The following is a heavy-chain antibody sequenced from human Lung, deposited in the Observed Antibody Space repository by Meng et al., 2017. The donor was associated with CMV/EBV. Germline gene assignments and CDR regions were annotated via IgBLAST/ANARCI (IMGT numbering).Heavy chain of an antibody. V-gene: IGHV1-2*02. J-gene: IGHJ5*02. Sequence: QVQLVQSGAEVKKPGALVKVSCXASGYIVSVYHIQWVRQAPGQGLEWMGWINPHSGGTAYAQKFQGRVTMTSDTSISTAYMELTSLRSDDTAIYYCARQGNKDYYYGSGNYYNNWFDPWGQGTLVTVSS. CDR1: GYIVSVYH. CDR2: INPHSGGT. D-gene: IGHD3-10*01. CDR3: ARQGNKDYYYGSGNYYNNWFDP.